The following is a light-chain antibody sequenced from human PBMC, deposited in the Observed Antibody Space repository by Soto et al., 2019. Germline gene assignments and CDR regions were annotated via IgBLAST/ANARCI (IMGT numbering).Light chain of an antibody. CDR1: QSVGSNK. J-gene: IGKJ4*01. V-gene: IGKV3-20*01. Sequence: EIVLTQSPGTLSLSPGERATLSCRASQSVGSNKLAWYQQKRGQAPRFLMYDAPTRATGIPDRFSGSGSGTDFTLTISRLEPEDFAVYYCQQYGSTPLTFGGGTKVEIK. CDR3: QQYGSTPLT. CDR2: DAP.